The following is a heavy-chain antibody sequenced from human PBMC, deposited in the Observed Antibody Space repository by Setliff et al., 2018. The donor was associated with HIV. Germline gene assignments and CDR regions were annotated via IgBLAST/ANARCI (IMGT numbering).Heavy chain of an antibody. V-gene: IGHV4-31*03. CDR2: IYYNGRA. J-gene: IGHJ4*02. Sequence: SETLSLTCTVSRASISSGDYYWSWIRQHPERGLEWIGYIYYNGRAYYSPSLRSRVTMSVDTSRNEFPLTLSSVTAADTAMYYCARGGITTMVRGVTYPYPLYYFDSWGQGALVTVSS. CDR3: ARGGITTMVRGVTYPYPLYYFDS. CDR1: RASISSGDYY. D-gene: IGHD3-10*01.